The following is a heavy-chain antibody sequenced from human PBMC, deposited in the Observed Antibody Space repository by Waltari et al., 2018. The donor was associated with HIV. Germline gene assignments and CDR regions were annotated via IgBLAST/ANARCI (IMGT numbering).Heavy chain of an antibody. CDR3: ARGRIVGAIVVFDI. V-gene: IGHV4-31*03. CDR1: GGSINRASYY. Sequence: QVQLQESGPGLEKPSQTLSPTCTFPGGSINRASYYWLWLRQHPGKGLEWIGYIYYTGSTYYNPSLKSRVTKSVDMSKNQFSLKLNSVTAADTAVYYCARGRIVGAIVVFDIWGQGTMVTVSS. D-gene: IGHD1-26*01. CDR2: IYYTGST. J-gene: IGHJ3*02.